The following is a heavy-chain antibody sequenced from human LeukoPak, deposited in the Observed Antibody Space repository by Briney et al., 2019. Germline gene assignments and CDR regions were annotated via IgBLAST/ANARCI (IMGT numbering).Heavy chain of an antibody. D-gene: IGHD1/OR15-1a*01. V-gene: IGHV4-4*07. Sequence: PSETLSLTCTVSGGSISSYYWSWIRQPAGKGLEWIGRIYTSGSTNYNPSLKSRVTMSVDTSKNQFSLKLSSVTAADTAVYYCARAPYNWNTLDAFDIWGQGTMVTVSS. J-gene: IGHJ3*02. CDR2: IYTSGST. CDR3: ARAPYNWNTLDAFDI. CDR1: GGSISSYY.